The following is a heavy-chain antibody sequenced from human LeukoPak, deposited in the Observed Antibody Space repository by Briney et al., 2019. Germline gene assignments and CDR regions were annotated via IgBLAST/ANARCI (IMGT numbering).Heavy chain of an antibody. CDR1: GGSISSSSYY. CDR2: IYYSGST. Sequence: SETLSLTCIVSGGSISSSSYYWGWIRQPPGKGLEWIGSIYYSGSTYYNPSLKSRVTISVDASKNQFSLKLSSVTAADMAVYYCTRQGGWLLLLDYWGQGTLVTVSS. J-gene: IGHJ4*02. V-gene: IGHV4-39*01. D-gene: IGHD3-22*01. CDR3: TRQGGWLLLLDY.